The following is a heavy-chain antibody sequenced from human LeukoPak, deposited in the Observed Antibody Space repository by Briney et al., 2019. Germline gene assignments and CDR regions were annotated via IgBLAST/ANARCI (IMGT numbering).Heavy chain of an antibody. CDR2: INPNSGGT. CDR3: ATSSGWYYYGMDV. D-gene: IGHD6-19*01. J-gene: IGHJ6*04. Sequence: ASVKVSCKASGYTFTGYYMHWVRQAPGQGLEWMGWINPNSGGTNYAQKFQGWVTMTRDTFISTAYMELSRLRSDDTAVYYCATSSGWYYYGMDVWGKGTTVTVSS. CDR1: GYTFTGYY. V-gene: IGHV1-2*04.